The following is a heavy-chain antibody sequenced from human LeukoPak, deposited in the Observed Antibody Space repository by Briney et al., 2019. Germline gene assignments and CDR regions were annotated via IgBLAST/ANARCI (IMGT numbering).Heavy chain of an antibody. D-gene: IGHD1-26*01. J-gene: IGHJ3*02. CDR1: GYIFTGYY. Sequence: ASVKVSCKASGYIFTGYYMNWVRQAPGQGLEWMGWINPNSGGTNYAQKFQGRVTMTRDTSISTAYMELSRLRSDDTAVYYCAGQGVGIVGAASAFDIWGQGTMVAVSS. CDR2: INPNSGGT. V-gene: IGHV1-2*02. CDR3: AGQGVGIVGAASAFDI.